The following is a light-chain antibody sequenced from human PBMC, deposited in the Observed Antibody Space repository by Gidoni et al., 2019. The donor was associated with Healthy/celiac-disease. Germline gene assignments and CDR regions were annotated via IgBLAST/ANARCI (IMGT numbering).Light chain of an antibody. Sequence: IVLTKSPATLSVSPGERATRSCRASQSVSRNLPCYQQKPGQAPMLLIYGASTSATGFPARFRGSGSGTEFTLTISSLQFEDFAVYDCQQYNNWPPAYTFGQGTKVEIK. J-gene: IGKJ2*01. CDR3: QQYNNWPPAYT. CDR2: GAS. V-gene: IGKV3-15*01. CDR1: QSVSRN.